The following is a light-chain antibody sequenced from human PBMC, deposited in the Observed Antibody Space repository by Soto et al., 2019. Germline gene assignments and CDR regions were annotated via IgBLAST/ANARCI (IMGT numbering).Light chain of an antibody. Sequence: EIVLTQSPGTLSLSPGERATLSCRASQSVSSAYLAWYQQKPGQAPRLLISGASSRATGIPDRFSGSGSGTEFSLTISGLEPEDFAVYYCQQYGGSVPITFGQGTRLDIK. CDR1: QSVSSAY. V-gene: IGKV3-20*01. J-gene: IGKJ5*01. CDR2: GAS. CDR3: QQYGGSVPIT.